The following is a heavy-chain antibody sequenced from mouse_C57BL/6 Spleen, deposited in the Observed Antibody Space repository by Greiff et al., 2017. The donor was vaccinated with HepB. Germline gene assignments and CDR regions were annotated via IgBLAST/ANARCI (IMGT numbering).Heavy chain of an antibody. D-gene: IGHD1-1*01. J-gene: IGHJ4*01. CDR1: GYTFTDYN. Sequence: EVQLVESGPELVKPGASVKIPCKASGYTFTDYNMDWVKQSHGKSLEWIGDINPNNGGTIYNQKFKGKATLTVDKSSSTAYMELRSLTSEDTAVYYCARRGLYYYGSSYAMDYWGQGTSVTVSS. V-gene: IGHV1-18*01. CDR2: INPNNGGT. CDR3: ARRGLYYYGSSYAMDY.